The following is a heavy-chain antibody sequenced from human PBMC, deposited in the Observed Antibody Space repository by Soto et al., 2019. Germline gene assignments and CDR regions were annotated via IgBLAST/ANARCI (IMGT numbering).Heavy chain of an antibody. V-gene: IGHV4-59*01. J-gene: IGHJ3*02. CDR3: ARYFDWPNAFDI. Sequence: SETLSLTCTVSGGSFGTYYWAWIRQPPGKGLEWIGYMYYTGNTNYNPSLKSRVTISVDTSKNQYSLKLRSVTAADTAVYFCARYFDWPNAFDIWGQGTMVTVSS. CDR1: GGSFGTYY. CDR2: MYYTGNT. D-gene: IGHD3-9*01.